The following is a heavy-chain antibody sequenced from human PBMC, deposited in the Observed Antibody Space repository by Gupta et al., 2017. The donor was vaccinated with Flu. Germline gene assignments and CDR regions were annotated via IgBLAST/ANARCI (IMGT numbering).Heavy chain of an antibody. CDR1: GFTFSTYG. CDR2: ISSSSSYI. D-gene: IGHD1-26*01. J-gene: IGHJ4*02. Sequence: AASGFTFSTYGMTWVRQAPGKGLEWVSSISSSSSYIYYADSVKGRFTISRDNAKNSLFLRMNSLRAEDTAVYYCARQWEFRRSIDYWGQGTLGTVSS. V-gene: IGHV3-21*01. CDR3: ARQWEFRRSIDY.